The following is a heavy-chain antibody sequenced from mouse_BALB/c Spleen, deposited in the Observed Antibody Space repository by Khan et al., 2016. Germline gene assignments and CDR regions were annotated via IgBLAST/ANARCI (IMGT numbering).Heavy chain of an antibody. J-gene: IGHJ1*01. Sequence: QVQLKESGAELVRPGTSVKVSCKASGYAFTNYLIEWVKQRPGQGLEWIGVINPGSGGTNYNEKLKGKATLTADKSSSTAYMQLSSLTSDDSAVCFCARYYGNPNWYFDVWGAGTTVTVSS. CDR1: GYAFTNYL. D-gene: IGHD2-1*01. CDR3: ARYYGNPNWYFDV. V-gene: IGHV1-54*01. CDR2: INPGSGGT.